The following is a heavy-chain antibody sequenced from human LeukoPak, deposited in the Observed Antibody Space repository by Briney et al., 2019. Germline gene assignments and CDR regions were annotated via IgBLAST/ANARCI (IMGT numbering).Heavy chain of an antibody. CDR3: AVGYCSGGSCYSLDY. V-gene: IGHV4-38-2*01. CDR1: GYSISSGYY. D-gene: IGHD2-15*01. CDR2: INHSGST. Sequence: SETLSLTCAVSGYSISSGYYWGWIRQPLGKGLEWIGEINHSGSTNYNPSLKSRVAISVDTSKNQFSLKLSSVTAADTAVYYCAVGYCSGGSCYSLDYWGQGTLVTVSS. J-gene: IGHJ4*02.